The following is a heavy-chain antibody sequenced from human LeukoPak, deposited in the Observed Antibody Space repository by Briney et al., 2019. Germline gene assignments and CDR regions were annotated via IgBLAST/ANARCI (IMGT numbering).Heavy chain of an antibody. J-gene: IGHJ4*02. CDR2: INPNSGGT. Sequence: GASVKVSCKASGYTFTCYYMHWVRQAPGQGLEWMGWINPNSGGTNYAQKFQGRVTMTRDTSISTAYMELSRLRSDDTAVYYCASGLRLHYDYVWGSYRLDYWGQGTLVTVSS. V-gene: IGHV1-2*02. CDR1: GYTFTCYY. D-gene: IGHD3-16*02. CDR3: ASGLRLHYDYVWGSYRLDY.